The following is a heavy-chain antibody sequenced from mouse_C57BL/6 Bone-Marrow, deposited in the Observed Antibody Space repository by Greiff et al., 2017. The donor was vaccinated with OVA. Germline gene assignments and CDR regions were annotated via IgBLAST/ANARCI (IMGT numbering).Heavy chain of an antibody. D-gene: IGHD1-1*01. Sequence: VQLQQSGAELVRPGASVKLSCTASGFNIKDYYMHWVKQRPEQGLEWIGRIDPEDGDTEYAPRFQGKATMTADTSSNTAYLHLSILTSEDTAVYYCTTRLITTVPDYWGQGTTLTVSS. CDR3: TTRLITTVPDY. CDR2: IDPEDGDT. J-gene: IGHJ2*01. V-gene: IGHV14-1*01. CDR1: GFNIKDYY.